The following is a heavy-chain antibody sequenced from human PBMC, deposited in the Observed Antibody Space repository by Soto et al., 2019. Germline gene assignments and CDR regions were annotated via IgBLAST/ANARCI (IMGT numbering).Heavy chain of an antibody. CDR2: IYYSGST. J-gene: IGHJ4*02. CDR1: GGSISSSSYY. D-gene: IGHD1-1*01. V-gene: IGHV4-39*01. Sequence: QLQLQESGPGLVKPSETLSLTCTVSGGSISSSSYYWGWIRQPPGKGLEWIGNIYYSGSTYYNPSLKSRVTISADTSKNHFSLKLSSVTAADTAVYYCARHGPLSNNWNQLDYWGQGTLVTVSS. CDR3: ARHGPLSNNWNQLDY.